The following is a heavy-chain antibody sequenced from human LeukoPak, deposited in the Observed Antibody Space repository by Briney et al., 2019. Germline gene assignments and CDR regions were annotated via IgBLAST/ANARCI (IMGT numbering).Heavy chain of an antibody. V-gene: IGHV3-21*01. CDR3: ARDSRQWVENLPYGWFDP. J-gene: IGHJ5*02. Sequence: GGSLRLSCAASGFTFSNYAMNWVRQAPGKGLEWVSYISSSGTYIYYADSVKGRFTVSRDNAKNSLYLQMHSLRAEDTAVYYCARDSRQWVENLPYGWFDPWGQGILVTVSP. CDR2: ISSSGTYI. D-gene: IGHD3-10*01. CDR1: GFTFSNYA.